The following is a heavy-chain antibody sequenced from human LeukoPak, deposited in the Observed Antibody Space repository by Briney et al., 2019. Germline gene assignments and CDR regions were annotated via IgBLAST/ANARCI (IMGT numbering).Heavy chain of an antibody. Sequence: PGGSLRLSCAASGFTFSTYWMHWVRQAPGKGLVWVSGINSDGSSTTYEDSVKGRFTISRDNAKNTLYLQMNSLRAEDTAAYYCARSYDSSGYFSYYYGMDVWGQGTTVTVSS. J-gene: IGHJ6*02. V-gene: IGHV3-74*01. CDR3: ARSYDSSGYFSYYYGMDV. CDR2: INSDGSST. CDR1: GFTFSTYW. D-gene: IGHD3-22*01.